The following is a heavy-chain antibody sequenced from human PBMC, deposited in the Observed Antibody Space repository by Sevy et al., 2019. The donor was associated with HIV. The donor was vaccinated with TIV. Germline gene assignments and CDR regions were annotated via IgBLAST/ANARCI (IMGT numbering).Heavy chain of an antibody. J-gene: IGHJ4*02. D-gene: IGHD2-2*01. V-gene: IGHV4-4*07. CDR2: IYTSGST. CDR3: ARGGYCSSTSCADFDY. CDR1: GGSISSYY. Sequence: SDTLSLTCTVSGGSISSYYWSWIRQPAGKGLEWIGRIYTSGSTNYNPSLKSRVTMSVDTSKNQFSLKLSSVTAADTAVYYCARGGYCSSTSCADFDYWGQGTLVTVSS.